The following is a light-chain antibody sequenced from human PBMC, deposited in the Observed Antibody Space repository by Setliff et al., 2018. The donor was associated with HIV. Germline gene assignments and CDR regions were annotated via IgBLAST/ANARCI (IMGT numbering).Light chain of an antibody. V-gene: IGLV2-14*01. CDR3: SSYAGSNNFYG. Sequence: LTQPASVSGSPGQSITISCTGTSSDVGGYNYVSWYQQHPGKAPKLIIYEVSNRPSGVSNRFSGSKSGNTASLTISGLQAEDEADYYCSSYAGSNNFYGFGTGTKVTVL. CDR2: EVS. J-gene: IGLJ1*01. CDR1: SSDVGGYNY.